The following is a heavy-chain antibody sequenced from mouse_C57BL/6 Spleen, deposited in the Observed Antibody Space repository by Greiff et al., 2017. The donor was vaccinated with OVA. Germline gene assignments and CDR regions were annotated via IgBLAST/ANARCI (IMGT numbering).Heavy chain of an antibody. D-gene: IGHD1-1*01. CDR1: GYAFSSYW. CDR3: ARYYYGRPWYFDV. V-gene: IGHV1-80*01. Sequence: QVQLQQSGAELVKPGASVKISCKASGYAFSSYWMNWVKQRPGKGLEWIGQIYPGDGDTNYNGKFKGKATLTADKSSSTAYMQLSSLTSEDSAVYFCARYYYGRPWYFDVWGTGTTVTISS. J-gene: IGHJ1*03. CDR2: IYPGDGDT.